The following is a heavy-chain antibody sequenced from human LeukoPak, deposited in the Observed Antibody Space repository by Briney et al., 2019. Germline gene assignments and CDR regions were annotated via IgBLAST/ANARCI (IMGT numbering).Heavy chain of an antibody. CDR1: GFTFSSYS. D-gene: IGHD4-17*01. V-gene: IGHV3-21*01. CDR3: ARVSYGDYEEDY. CDR2: ISSSSSYI. J-gene: IGHJ4*02. Sequence: GGSLRLSCAASGFTFSSYSMNWVRQAPGKGLEWVSSISSSSSYIYYADSVKGRFTISRDNAKNSLSLQMNSLRDEDTAVYYCARVSYGDYEEDYWGQGTLVTVSS.